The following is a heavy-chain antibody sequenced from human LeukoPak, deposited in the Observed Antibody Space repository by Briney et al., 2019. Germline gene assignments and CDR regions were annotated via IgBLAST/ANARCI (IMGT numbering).Heavy chain of an antibody. J-gene: IGHJ4*02. CDR2: IYYSGST. CDR3: ASVAPYYYDSSGYYYASPFDY. D-gene: IGHD3-22*01. CDR1: GGSVSSYY. Sequence: SETLSLTCAVYGGSVSSYYWSWVRQPPGKGLEWVGYIYYSGSTNYNPSVKSRVTISVDTSKNQFSLKLSSVTAADTAVYYCASVAPYYYDSSGYYYASPFDYWGQGTLVTVSS. V-gene: IGHV4-59*02.